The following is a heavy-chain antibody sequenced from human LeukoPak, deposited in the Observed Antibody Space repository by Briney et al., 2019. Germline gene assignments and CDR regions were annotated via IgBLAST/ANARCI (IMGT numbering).Heavy chain of an antibody. Sequence: GGSLRLSCAASGFTVSSNYMSWVRQAPGKGLEWVSVIYSGGSTYYADSVKGRFTISRDSSKNTLYLQMDSLRAEDTAVYYCAKDRISMVRGVIVLWGQGTLVTVSS. D-gene: IGHD3-10*01. CDR3: AKDRISMVRGVIVL. J-gene: IGHJ4*02. CDR1: GFTVSSNY. CDR2: IYSGGST. V-gene: IGHV3-66*02.